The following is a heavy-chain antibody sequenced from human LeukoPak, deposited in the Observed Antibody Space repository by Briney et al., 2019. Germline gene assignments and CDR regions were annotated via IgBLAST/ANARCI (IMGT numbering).Heavy chain of an antibody. D-gene: IGHD3-22*01. CDR2: INHSGST. Sequence: SETLSLTCAVYGGSFSGYYWSWIRQPPGKGLEWIGEINHSGSTNYNPSLKSRVTISVDTYKNQFSLRLRSVTAADTAMYFCVREASTSYYDSSGYYRQTETFDVWGLGTMVTVSS. CDR3: VREASTSYYDSSGYYRQTETFDV. V-gene: IGHV4-34*01. CDR1: GGSFSGYY. J-gene: IGHJ3*01.